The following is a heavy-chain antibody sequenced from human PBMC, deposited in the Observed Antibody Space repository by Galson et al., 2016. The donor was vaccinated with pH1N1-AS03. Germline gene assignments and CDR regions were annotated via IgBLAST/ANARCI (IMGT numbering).Heavy chain of an antibody. CDR1: GFTFSSYA. CDR3: ARSTSGRLCDD. CDR2: IDQGGSVQ. Sequence: SLRLSCAASGFTFSSYAMTWVRQAPGKGLEWLANIDQGGSVQRYVDSVKGRFTISRDNAKNSLFLQMNSLRAEDTAVYYCARSTSGRLCDDWGQGTLVTVSS. J-gene: IGHJ4*02. V-gene: IGHV3-7*03. D-gene: IGHD3-10*01.